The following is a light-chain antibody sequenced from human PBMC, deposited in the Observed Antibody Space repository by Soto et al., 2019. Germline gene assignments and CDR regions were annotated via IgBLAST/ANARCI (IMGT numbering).Light chain of an antibody. V-gene: IGKV1-5*03. CDR1: QGVSTW. CDR2: EAS. Sequence: IQMTQSPSTLSGSVGDRVTITCRASQGVSTWLAWYQHKPGQAPKLLIYEASKLQSGVPSRFSASGSVRDFTLTITSLQPEDSATYYCQQYYDFRTFGQGTKVE. J-gene: IGKJ1*01. CDR3: QQYYDFRT.